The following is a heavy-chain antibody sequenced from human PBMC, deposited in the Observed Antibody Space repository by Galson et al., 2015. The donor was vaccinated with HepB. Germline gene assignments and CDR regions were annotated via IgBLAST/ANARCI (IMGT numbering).Heavy chain of an antibody. Sequence: SVKVSCKASGYSFRHHGISWVRQAPGQGLEWLGWIGSDNGETKYTEKFQGRVTMTTDISMSTSNMELRSLRSDVTAVYYCARDVLGSLYGDFDYWGQGTLITVSS. CDR3: ARDVLGSLYGDFDY. V-gene: IGHV1-18*04. J-gene: IGHJ4*01. CDR2: IGSDNGET. D-gene: IGHD2-15*01. CDR1: GYSFRHHG.